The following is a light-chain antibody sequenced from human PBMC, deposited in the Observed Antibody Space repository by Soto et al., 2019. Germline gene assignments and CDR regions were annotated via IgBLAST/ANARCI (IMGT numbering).Light chain of an antibody. Sequence: DIQMTQSPSTLSASVGDRVTITCRASQSIITWLAWYQQKPGKAPKLLIYKASSLEGGVPSRFSGSGSGTEFNITISSLQPDDFATYYCQQYSTNPLTFGGGTTVEIK. CDR3: QQYSTNPLT. V-gene: IGKV1-5*03. CDR2: KAS. J-gene: IGKJ4*01. CDR1: QSIITW.